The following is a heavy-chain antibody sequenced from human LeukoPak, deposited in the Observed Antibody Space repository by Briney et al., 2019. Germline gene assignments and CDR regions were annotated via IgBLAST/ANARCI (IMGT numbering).Heavy chain of an antibody. CDR3: ARCTDAHYYYYMDV. CDR1: GYSFTSYW. V-gene: IGHV5-51*01. Sequence: HGESLKISCKGFGYSFTSYWSGWGRQLPGKGLEWMWIIYPDDSDTRYSPLFQGQVTISADKSISTAYLQWSSLKASDTAMYYCARCTDAHYYYYMDVWGRGTTVTVSS. D-gene: IGHD1-1*01. CDR2: IYPDDSDT. J-gene: IGHJ6*03.